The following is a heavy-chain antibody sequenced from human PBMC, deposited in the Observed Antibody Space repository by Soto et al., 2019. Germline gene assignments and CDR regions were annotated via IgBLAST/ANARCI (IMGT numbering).Heavy chain of an antibody. D-gene: IGHD6-25*01. V-gene: IGHV4-59*01. CDR3: ERPHGGSSGWVNWLDP. Sequence: SETLSLTCTVSGGSISSYYWSWIRQPPGKGLEWIGYTYYSGSTNYNPSLKSRVTISVDTSKNQFSLKLSSVTAADTAVYYCERPHGGSSGWVNWLDPWGQGTLVTVSS. CDR1: GGSISSYY. J-gene: IGHJ5*02. CDR2: TYYSGST.